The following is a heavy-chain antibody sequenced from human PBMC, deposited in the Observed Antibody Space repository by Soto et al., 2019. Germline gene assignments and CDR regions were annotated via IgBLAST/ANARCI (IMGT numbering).Heavy chain of an antibody. D-gene: IGHD3-10*01. CDR3: ARERSPGGYYYSGLDV. CDR2: IYYSGST. CDR1: GGSISSGGYY. V-gene: IGHV4-31*03. J-gene: IGHJ6*02. Sequence: QVQLQESGPGLVKPSQTLSLTCTVSGGSISSGGYYWSWIRQHPGKGLEWIGYIYYSGSTYYNPSLKSRVTISVDTSKNQFTLKLSSVTAADTAVYYCARERSPGGYYYSGLDVWGQGTTVTVSS.